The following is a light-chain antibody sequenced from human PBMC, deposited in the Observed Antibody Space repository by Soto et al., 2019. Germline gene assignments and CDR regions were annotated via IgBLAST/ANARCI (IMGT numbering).Light chain of an antibody. Sequence: DIQMTQSPSSLSASVGDRVTITCRARQDISNYLAWYQREPGKVPKLLIFAASTLQSGVPYLFSGSRSGTDFTLTISSLQPEDVAIYFCQSYDSPAFTFGPGTKMDI. CDR2: AAS. CDR1: QDISNY. J-gene: IGKJ3*01. CDR3: QSYDSPAFT. V-gene: IGKV1-27*01.